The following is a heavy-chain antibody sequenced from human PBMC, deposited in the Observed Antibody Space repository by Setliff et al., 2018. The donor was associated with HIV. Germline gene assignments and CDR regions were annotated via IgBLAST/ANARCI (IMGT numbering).Heavy chain of an antibody. CDR3: GRATEYYDTSGYPRRTLVDD. J-gene: IGHJ4*02. CDR2: INPKTGGT. Sequence: GASVKVSCKASGYTFIDYYIHWVRQAPGQGLEWMGWINPKTGGTSFAKKFQDRVTMSRDTSISTAYMQLSGLRSDDTAMYYCGRATEYYDTSGYPRRTLVDDWGQGALVTVSS. V-gene: IGHV1-2*02. CDR1: GYTFIDYY. D-gene: IGHD3-22*01.